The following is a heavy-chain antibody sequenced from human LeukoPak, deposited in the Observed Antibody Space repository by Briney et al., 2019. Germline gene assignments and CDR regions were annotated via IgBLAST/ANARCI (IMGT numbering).Heavy chain of an antibody. V-gene: IGHV1-69*05. CDR1: GGTFSSYA. CDR2: IIPIFGTA. Sequence: RASVKVSCKASGGTFSSYAISWVRQAPGQGLEWMGGIIPIFGTANYAQKFQDRVTITTDESTSTAYMELSSLRSEDTAVYYCARYSGTHWGYYYMDVWGKGTTVTVSS. CDR3: ARYSGTHWGYYYMDV. D-gene: IGHD1-26*01. J-gene: IGHJ6*03.